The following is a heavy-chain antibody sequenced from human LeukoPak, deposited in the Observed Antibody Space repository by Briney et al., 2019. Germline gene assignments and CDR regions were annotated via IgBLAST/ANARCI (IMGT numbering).Heavy chain of an antibody. CDR3: ARQFLVGSTFHAFDL. CDR1: GGSFSDYY. Sequence: SETLSLTCAVYGGSFSDYYWSWIRQPPEKGLEWIGEINHSGSTNYNPSLKSRITISVDTSKNQFSLKLTSVTAADMAVYFCARQFLVGSTFHAFDLWGQGTRVTVSS. V-gene: IGHV4-34*01. CDR2: INHSGST. J-gene: IGHJ3*01. D-gene: IGHD1-26*01.